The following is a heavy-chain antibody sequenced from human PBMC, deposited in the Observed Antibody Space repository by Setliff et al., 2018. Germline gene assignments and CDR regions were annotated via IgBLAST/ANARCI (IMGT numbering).Heavy chain of an antibody. J-gene: IGHJ4*02. CDR3: ARETTYYDILTGYPLFDY. V-gene: IGHV1-18*01. CDR2: ISAYNGNT. D-gene: IGHD3-9*01. CDR1: GYTFTSYG. Sequence: ASVKVSCKSSGYTFTSYGISWVRQAPGQGLEWMGWISAYNGNTNYAQKLQGRVTMTTDTSTSTAYMELRSLRSDDTAVYYCARETTYYDILTGYPLFDYWGQGTLVTVSS.